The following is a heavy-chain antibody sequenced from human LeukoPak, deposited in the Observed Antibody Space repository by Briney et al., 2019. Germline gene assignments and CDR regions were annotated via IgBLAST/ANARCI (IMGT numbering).Heavy chain of an antibody. CDR3: AKDHRSRIAAPGAPYY. J-gene: IGHJ4*02. D-gene: IGHD6-13*01. Sequence: GGSLRLSCAASVDPFRIYGMHCVPHTPGGGGECVAYIWYDGGNQYYTYSVKRRLTLSRDKSKNTIYMQKYSLRAEDTAVYYSAKDHRSRIAAPGAPYYWGEGTLLTVS. CDR2: IWYDGGNQ. CDR1: VDPFRIYG. V-gene: IGHV3-30*02.